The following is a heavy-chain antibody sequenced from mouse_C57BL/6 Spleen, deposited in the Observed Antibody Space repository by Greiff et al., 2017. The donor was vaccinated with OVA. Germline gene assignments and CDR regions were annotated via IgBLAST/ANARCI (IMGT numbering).Heavy chain of an antibody. CDR1: GYSFTDYN. V-gene: IGHV1-39*01. Sequence: VQLQQSGPELVKPGASVKISCKASGYSFTDYNMNWVKQSNGKSLEWIGVLNPNYGTTSYNQKFKGKATLTVDQSSSTAYMQLNSLTSEDSAVYYCARTSYYYGSSPLYAMDYWGQGTSVTVSS. J-gene: IGHJ4*01. D-gene: IGHD1-1*01. CDR2: LNPNYGTT. CDR3: ARTSYYYGSSPLYAMDY.